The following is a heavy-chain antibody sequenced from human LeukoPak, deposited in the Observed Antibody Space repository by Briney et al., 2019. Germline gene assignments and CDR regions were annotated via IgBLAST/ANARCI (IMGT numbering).Heavy chain of an antibody. CDR1: GFTFSSYG. CDR2: IRYDGSNK. CDR3: ARGRYDYGDYVGFQH. D-gene: IGHD4-17*01. J-gene: IGHJ1*01. V-gene: IGHV3-30*02. Sequence: GGSLRLSCSASGFTFSSYGMHWVRQAPGKGLEWVAFIRYDGSNKYYADSVKGRFTISRDNSKNTLYLQMNSLRAEDTAVYYCARGRYDYGDYVGFQHWGQGTLVTVSS.